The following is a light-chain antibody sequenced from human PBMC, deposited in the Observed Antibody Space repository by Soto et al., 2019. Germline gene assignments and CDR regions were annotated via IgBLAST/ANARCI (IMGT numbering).Light chain of an antibody. CDR2: YDS. Sequence: SYELTQPPSVSVAPEKTATITCGGDNIGINAVHWYQQKPGQAPLLVVYYDSDRPSGSPERFSGSTSGNTATLTISRVAAGDEADYYCQLWNSSSDQGVFGGGTKLIVL. J-gene: IGLJ3*02. CDR1: NIGINA. V-gene: IGLV3-21*04. CDR3: QLWNSSSDQGV.